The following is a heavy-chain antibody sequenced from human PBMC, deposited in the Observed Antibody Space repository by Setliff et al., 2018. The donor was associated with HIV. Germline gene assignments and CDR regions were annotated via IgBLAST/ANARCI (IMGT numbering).Heavy chain of an antibody. CDR1: GYTFIDYF. CDR3: AREGIPTGIFGVVTGGGFDY. D-gene: IGHD3-3*01. Sequence: ASVKVSCKASGYTFIDYFMHWVRQAPGQGLEWMGWINTNTGNPTYAQGFTGRFVFSLDTSVSTAYLQISSLKAEDTAVYYCAREGIPTGIFGVVTGGGFDYWGQGTLVTVSS. J-gene: IGHJ4*02. V-gene: IGHV7-4-1*02. CDR2: INTNTGNP.